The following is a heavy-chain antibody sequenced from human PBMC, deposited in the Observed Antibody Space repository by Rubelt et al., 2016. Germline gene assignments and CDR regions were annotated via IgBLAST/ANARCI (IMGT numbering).Heavy chain of an antibody. CDR2: ISGTGVHT. CDR3: ATKSNGFDY. D-gene: IGHD2-8*01. Sequence: EVQLLESGGGLVQPGGSLRLSCAASGFTFSSYAMSWVRQAPGKGLEWVSAISGTGVHTYYAESVKGRFTISRDNSKNTLQLQLNSLSAEDTAVYYCATKSNGFDYWGQGTLVTVSS. CDR1: GFTFSSYA. J-gene: IGHJ4*02. V-gene: IGHV3-23*01.